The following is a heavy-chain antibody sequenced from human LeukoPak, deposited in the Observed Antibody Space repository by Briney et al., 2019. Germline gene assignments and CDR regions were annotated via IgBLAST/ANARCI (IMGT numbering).Heavy chain of an antibody. J-gene: IGHJ5*02. D-gene: IGHD3-10*01. CDR3: ARDGAYGSGSYYNDAWFDP. CDR2: INHSGST. CDR1: GGSFSSYY. Sequence: SETLSLTCAVYGGSFSSYYLSWIRQPPGKGLEWIGEINHSGSTNYNPSLKSRVTISVDTSKNQFSLKLSSVTAADTAVYYCARDGAYGSGSYYNDAWFDPWGQGTLVTVSS. V-gene: IGHV4-34*01.